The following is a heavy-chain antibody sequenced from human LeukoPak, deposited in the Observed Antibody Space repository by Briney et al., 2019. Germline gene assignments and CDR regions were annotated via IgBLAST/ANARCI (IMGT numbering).Heavy chain of an antibody. V-gene: IGHV4-4*09. D-gene: IGHD3-3*01. Sequence: SETLSLTCTVSGGSISSYYWSWIRQPPGKGLEWIGYIYTSGSTNYNPSLKSRVTISVDTSKNQFSLKLSSVTAADTAVYYCVRFLSGYYFGDKANWFDPWGQGTLVTVSS. CDR2: IYTSGST. CDR1: GGSISSYY. CDR3: VRFLSGYYFGDKANWFDP. J-gene: IGHJ5*02.